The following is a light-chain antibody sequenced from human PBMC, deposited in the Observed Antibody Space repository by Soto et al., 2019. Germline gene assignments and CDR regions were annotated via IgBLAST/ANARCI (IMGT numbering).Light chain of an antibody. V-gene: IGKV1-39*01. Sequence: DIQMTQSPSSLSASVGDGVTIACRASQSINNNLNWYQQKPGKAPKVLIYAASNLQSGVPSRFSGGGSGTDFSLTISSLQPDDFATYYCQQSYTVPLTFGGGTKVEIK. CDR2: AAS. CDR1: QSINNN. CDR3: QQSYTVPLT. J-gene: IGKJ4*01.